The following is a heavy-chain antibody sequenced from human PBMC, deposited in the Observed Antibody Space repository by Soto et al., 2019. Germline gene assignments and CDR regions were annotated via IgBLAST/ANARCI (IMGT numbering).Heavy chain of an antibody. Sequence: GGSLRLSCAASGFTFSSYAMSWVRQAPGKGLEWVSAISGSGGSTYYADSVKGRFTISRDNSKNTLYLQMNSLRAEDTAVYYCAKDLLEWELLWGAFDIWGQGTMVTVSS. J-gene: IGHJ3*02. CDR1: GFTFSSYA. CDR3: AKDLLEWELLWGAFDI. V-gene: IGHV3-23*01. D-gene: IGHD1-26*01. CDR2: ISGSGGST.